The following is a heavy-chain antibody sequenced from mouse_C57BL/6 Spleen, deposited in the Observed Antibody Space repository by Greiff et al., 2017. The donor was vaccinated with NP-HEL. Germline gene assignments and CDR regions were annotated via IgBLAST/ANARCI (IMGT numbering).Heavy chain of an antibody. Sequence: EVHLVESGGGLVQPGGSLKLSCAASGFTFSDYYMYWVRQTPEKRLEWVAYISNGGGSTYYLDTVKGRFTISRDNAKNTLYLQMSRLKSEDTAMYYCARHEDYYGSSYGYWYFDVWGTGTTVTVSS. CDR2: ISNGGGST. V-gene: IGHV5-12*01. D-gene: IGHD1-1*01. CDR3: ARHEDYYGSSYGYWYFDV. CDR1: GFTFSDYY. J-gene: IGHJ1*03.